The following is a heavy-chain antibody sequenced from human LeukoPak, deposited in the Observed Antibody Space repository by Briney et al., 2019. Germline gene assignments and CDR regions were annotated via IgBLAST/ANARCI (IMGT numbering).Heavy chain of an antibody. Sequence: PGGSLRLSCAASGFSFRTYDMHWVRQGTGKGLEWVSGIGVRGDTHYPGSVKGRFTISRESAENSLYLQMNSLRVGDTAVYYCARAARFLESTGAHAFDLWGQGTMVTVSS. V-gene: IGHV3-13*01. CDR1: GFSFRTYD. J-gene: IGHJ3*01. CDR2: IGVRGDT. D-gene: IGHD2-8*02. CDR3: ARAARFLESTGAHAFDL.